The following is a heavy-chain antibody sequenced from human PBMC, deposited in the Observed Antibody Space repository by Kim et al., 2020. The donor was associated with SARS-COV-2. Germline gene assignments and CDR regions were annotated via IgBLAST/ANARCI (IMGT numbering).Heavy chain of an antibody. J-gene: IGHJ6*03. CDR1: GFTFSSYS. D-gene: IGHD1-1*01. Sequence: GGSLRLSCAASGFTFSSYSMNWVRQAPGKGLEWVSSISSSSSYIYYADSVKGRFTISRDNAKNSLYLQMNSLRAEDTAVYYCARELERPYYYYYMDVWGKGTTVTVSS. CDR3: ARELERPYYYYYMDV. V-gene: IGHV3-21*01. CDR2: ISSSSSYI.